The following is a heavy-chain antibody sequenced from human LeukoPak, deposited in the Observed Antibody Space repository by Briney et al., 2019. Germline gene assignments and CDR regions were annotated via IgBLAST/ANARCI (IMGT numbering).Heavy chain of an antibody. J-gene: IGHJ6*02. D-gene: IGHD5-12*01. CDR2: ISYDGSNK. Sequence: GGSLRLSCAASGFSFSNYGMHWVRQAPGKGLEWVAIISYDGSNKYYADSAEGRFTISRDNSKNTLYLQMNSLRAEDTAVYYCAKVYYDYGDFYFYYGLDVWGQGTTVTVSS. CDR1: GFSFSNYG. CDR3: AKVYYDYGDFYFYYGLDV. V-gene: IGHV3-30*18.